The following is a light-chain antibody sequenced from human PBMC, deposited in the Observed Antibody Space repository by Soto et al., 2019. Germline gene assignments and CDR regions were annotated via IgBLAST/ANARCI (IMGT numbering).Light chain of an antibody. CDR2: DAS. CDR1: QSISSW. V-gene: IGKV1-5*01. Sequence: DIQMTQSPSTLSASVGDRVTITCRASQSISSWLAWYQQKPGKAPKLLIYDASSLESGVPSRFIGSGSGTEFTLTISSLQPDDFATYYCRQYNSYSPWTFGQGTKVEIK. J-gene: IGKJ1*01. CDR3: RQYNSYSPWT.